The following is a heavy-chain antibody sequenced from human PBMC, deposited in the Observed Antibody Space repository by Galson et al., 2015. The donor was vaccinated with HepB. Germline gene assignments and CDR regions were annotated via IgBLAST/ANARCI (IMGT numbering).Heavy chain of an antibody. CDR1: GNTFSSNA. CDR2: VIPILDIA. D-gene: IGHD3-9*01. Sequence: QSGAEVKKPGESLRISCKASGNTFSSNAFAWVRQAPGQGLEWMGGVIPILDIANYAQKFQGRVTITADKSTSTADMELSSLRSEDTAVYYCARALYDILTGHNERTLGFDSWGQGTLVTVSS. J-gene: IGHJ4*02. CDR3: ARALYDILTGHNERTLGFDS. V-gene: IGHV1-69*10.